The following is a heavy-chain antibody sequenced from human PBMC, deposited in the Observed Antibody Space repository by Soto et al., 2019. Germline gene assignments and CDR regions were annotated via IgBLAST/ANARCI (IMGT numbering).Heavy chain of an antibody. CDR1: CGSFSGYY. V-gene: IGHV4-34*01. Sequence: PSETLSLTCAVYCGSFSGYYWSWIRQPPGKGLEWIGEINHSGSTNYNPSLKSRVTISVDTSKNQFSLKLSSVTAADTAVYYCARATHYYDSSGTPGRVYGMDVWGQGTTVTVSS. CDR3: ARATHYYDSSGTPGRVYGMDV. CDR2: INHSGST. D-gene: IGHD3-22*01. J-gene: IGHJ6*02.